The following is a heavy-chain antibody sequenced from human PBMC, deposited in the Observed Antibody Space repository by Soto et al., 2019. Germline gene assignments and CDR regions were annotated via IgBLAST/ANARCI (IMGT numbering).Heavy chain of an antibody. CDR2: ISVVNGNT. CDR1: GYTFTGYG. D-gene: IGHD2-21*01. V-gene: IGHV1-18*01. J-gene: IGHJ3*01. Sequence: QVQLVQSGAEVKKPGASVKVSCKTSGYTFTGYGINWVRQAPGHGLECMGWISVVNGNTEYGQNIQDRVIMTTDTSPSTAYMELRSLRSDDTDVYFCGRAGSCGSVDSWGQGTMHIVSS. CDR3: GRAGSCGSVDS.